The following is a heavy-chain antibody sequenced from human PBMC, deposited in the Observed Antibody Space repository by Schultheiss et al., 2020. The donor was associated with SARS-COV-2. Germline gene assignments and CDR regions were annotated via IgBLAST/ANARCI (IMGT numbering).Heavy chain of an antibody. V-gene: IGHV3-30*04. J-gene: IGHJ4*02. Sequence: GGSLRLSCITSGFTFGDYAMSWFRQAPGKGLEWVATISNDGSNTYFADSVRGRFTISRDNSKNTQHLQMNSLRAEDTAVYYCAHGWGGAGDHWGQGALVTVSS. D-gene: IGHD3-16*01. CDR2: ISNDGSNT. CDR3: AHGWGGAGDH. CDR1: GFTFGDYA.